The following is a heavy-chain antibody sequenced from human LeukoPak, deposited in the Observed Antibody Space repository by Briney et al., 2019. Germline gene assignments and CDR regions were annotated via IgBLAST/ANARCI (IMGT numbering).Heavy chain of an antibody. Sequence: ASVKVSCKVSGYTLTELSMHWVRQAPGKGLEWMGGFDPEDGETIYAQKFQGRVTMTEDTSTDTAYMELNSLRADDTAVYYCAKDLSHRDYFDSSGSYPGYFDYWGQGTLVTVSS. CDR2: FDPEDGET. V-gene: IGHV1-24*01. CDR1: GYTLTELS. D-gene: IGHD3-22*01. J-gene: IGHJ4*02. CDR3: AKDLSHRDYFDSSGSYPGYFDY.